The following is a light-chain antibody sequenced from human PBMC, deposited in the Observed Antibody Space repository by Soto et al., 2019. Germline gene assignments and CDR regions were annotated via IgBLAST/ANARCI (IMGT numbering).Light chain of an antibody. CDR3: QQRSIWPWT. J-gene: IGKJ1*01. CDR1: QSVSNY. Sequence: EIVLTQSPSTLSLSPGERATLSCWASQSVSNYFVWYQQKPGQAPRILIYDASKRATGIPARFSGSGSGTDFTLTIISLEPEDFAVYYCQQRSIWPWTFGQGTKVDIK. CDR2: DAS. V-gene: IGKV3-11*01.